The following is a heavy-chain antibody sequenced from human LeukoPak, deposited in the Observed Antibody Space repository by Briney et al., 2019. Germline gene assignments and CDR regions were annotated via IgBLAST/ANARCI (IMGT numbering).Heavy chain of an antibody. Sequence: GGALRLSCAASGFTIGPYAMYWVRQGPGRGLEWVSVIKADGSGTLYADSVRGRFTTSRDNSKNSLYLQMNSLTSEDTALYYCATWAFYHNLDVWGQGTTVIVSS. V-gene: IGHV3-43*02. CDR3: ATWAFYHNLDV. J-gene: IGHJ6*02. D-gene: IGHD2/OR15-2a*01. CDR1: GFTIGPYA. CDR2: IKADGSGT.